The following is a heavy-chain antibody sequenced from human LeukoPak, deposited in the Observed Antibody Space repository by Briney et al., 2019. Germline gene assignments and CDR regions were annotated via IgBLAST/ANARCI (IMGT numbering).Heavy chain of an antibody. D-gene: IGHD3-22*01. CDR1: GYTFTGYY. Sequence: ASVKVSCKASGYTFTGYYMHWVRQAPGQGLEWMGWINPNSGGTNYAQKFQGRVTMTRDTSISTAYMELSRLRSDDTAVYYCASGTGANGHDSSGPQASDAFDIWGQGTMVTVSS. J-gene: IGHJ3*02. V-gene: IGHV1-2*02. CDR3: ASGTGANGHDSSGPQASDAFDI. CDR2: INPNSGGT.